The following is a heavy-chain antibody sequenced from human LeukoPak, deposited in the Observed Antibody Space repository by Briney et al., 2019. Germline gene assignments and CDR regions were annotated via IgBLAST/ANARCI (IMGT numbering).Heavy chain of an antibody. CDR2: ISSSGSTI. CDR1: GFTFTSYS. V-gene: IGHV3-48*02. Sequence: PGGSLRLSCAASGFTFTSYSMNWVRQAPGEGLEWVSYISSSGSTIYYADSVKGRFTISRDNAKNSLYLQMNSLRDEDTAVYYCARDKYGDYGADYWGQGTLVTVYS. D-gene: IGHD4-17*01. CDR3: ARDKYGDYGADY. J-gene: IGHJ4*02.